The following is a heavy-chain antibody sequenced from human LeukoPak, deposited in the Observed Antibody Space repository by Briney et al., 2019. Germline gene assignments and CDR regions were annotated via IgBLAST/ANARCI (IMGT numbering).Heavy chain of an antibody. V-gene: IGHV3-30*18. CDR2: ISYDGSNK. D-gene: IGHD3-3*01. CDR1: GFTFSSYG. J-gene: IGHJ4*02. CDR3: AKAGYYDFWSGHDY. Sequence: PGGSLRLSCAASGFTFSSYGMHWVRQAPGKGLEWVAVISYDGSNKYYADSVKGRFTISRDNSKNTLFLQMNSLRAEDTAVYYCAKAGYYDFWSGHDYWGQGTLVTVSS.